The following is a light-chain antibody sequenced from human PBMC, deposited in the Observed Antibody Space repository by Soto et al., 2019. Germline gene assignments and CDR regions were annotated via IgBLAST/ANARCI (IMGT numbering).Light chain of an antibody. Sequence: QPVLTQSPSASASLGASVKLTCTLSSGHSSYAIAWHQQQPEKGPRYLMKLNSDGSHSKGDGIPDRFSGSSSGAERYLTISSLPSEDEADYYCQTWGTGPNWVFGGGTKLTVL. CDR3: QTWGTGPNWV. CDR2: LNSDGSH. CDR1: SGHSSYA. J-gene: IGLJ3*02. V-gene: IGLV4-69*01.